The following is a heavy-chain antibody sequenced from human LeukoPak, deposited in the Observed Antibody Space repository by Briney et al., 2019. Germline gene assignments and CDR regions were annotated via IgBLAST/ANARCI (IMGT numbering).Heavy chain of an antibody. CDR2: ISWNSGSI. CDR3: AKDLTYDYDSSGYYVVY. Sequence: GGSPRLSCAASGFTFDDYAMHWVRQAPGKGLEWVSGISWNSGSIGYADSVKGRFTISRDNAKNSLYLQMNSLRAEDMALYYCAKDLTYDYDSSGYYVVYWGQGTLVTVSS. D-gene: IGHD3-22*01. J-gene: IGHJ4*02. V-gene: IGHV3-9*03. CDR1: GFTFDDYA.